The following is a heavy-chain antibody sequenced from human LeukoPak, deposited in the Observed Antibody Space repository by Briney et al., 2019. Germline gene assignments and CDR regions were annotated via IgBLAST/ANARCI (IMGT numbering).Heavy chain of an antibody. Sequence: PGGSLRLSCVGSGFTFDTYEMNWVRQAPGKGLEWVTGIAYDGSRKHYADSVKGRFTISRDNSRNTMDLQMNSLRVEDTAVYHCTRYDSSRFDPWGQGTLVIVSA. CDR2: IAYDGSRK. V-gene: IGHV3-30*03. CDR3: TRYDSSRFDP. J-gene: IGHJ5*02. D-gene: IGHD3-3*01. CDR1: GFTFDTYE.